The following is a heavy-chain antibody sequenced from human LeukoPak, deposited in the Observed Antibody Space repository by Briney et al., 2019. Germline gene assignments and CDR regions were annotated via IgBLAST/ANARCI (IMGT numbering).Heavy chain of an antibody. CDR3: AREYSSSWTSPSGY. D-gene: IGHD6-13*01. CDR1: GFTFSSYS. V-gene: IGHV3-21*01. J-gene: IGHJ4*02. Sequence: GGSLRLSCAASGFTFSSYSMNWVRQAPGRGLEWVSSISSSSSYIYYADSVKGRFTISRDNAKNSLYLQMNSLRAEDTAVYYCAREYSSSWTSPSGYWGQGTLVTVSS. CDR2: ISSSSSYI.